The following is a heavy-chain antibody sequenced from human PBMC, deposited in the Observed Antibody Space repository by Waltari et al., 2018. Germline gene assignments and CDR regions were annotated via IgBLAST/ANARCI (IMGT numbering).Heavy chain of an antibody. CDR2: IYHSGST. J-gene: IGHJ4*02. CDR3: ARLRGYSSSSGPYY. CDR1: GGSIISSTW. D-gene: IGHD6-6*01. V-gene: IGHV4-4*02. Sequence: QVQLQESGPGLVKPSGTLSLTCAVSGGSIISSTWWRWFRQPPGKGLEWIGEIYHSGSTNYNPSLKSRVTISVDKSKNQFSLKLSSVTAADTAVYYCARLRGYSSSSGPYYWGQGTLVTVSS.